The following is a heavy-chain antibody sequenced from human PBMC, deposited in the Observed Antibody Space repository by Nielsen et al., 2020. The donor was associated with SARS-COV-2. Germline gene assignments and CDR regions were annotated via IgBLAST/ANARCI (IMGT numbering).Heavy chain of an antibody. CDR3: ATDYTYGDKRGAGY. D-gene: IGHD4-17*01. Sequence: GESLKISCAASGFTFSSYAMSWVRQAPGKGLEWVSAISGSGGSTYYADSVKGRFTISRDNSKNTLYLQMNSLRAEDTAVYYCATDYTYGDKRGAGYWGQGTLVTVSS. CDR2: ISGSGGST. CDR1: GFTFSSYA. V-gene: IGHV3-23*01. J-gene: IGHJ4*02.